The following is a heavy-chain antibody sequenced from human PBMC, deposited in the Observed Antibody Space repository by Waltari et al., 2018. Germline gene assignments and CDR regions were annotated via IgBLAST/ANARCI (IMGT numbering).Heavy chain of an antibody. CDR1: VYRFTSSW. V-gene: IGHV5-51*01. Sequence: EVQLVQSGAEVKKPGESLKISCTGSVYRFTSSWTGWVRPLPGNGLEWMGIIYPGDSDTRYSPSVQGQVTISADKSISTAYLQWSSLKASDTAMYYCARLPSYYYGSGQGNAFDIWGQGTMVTVSS. CDR3: ARLPSYYYGSGQGNAFDI. D-gene: IGHD3-10*01. J-gene: IGHJ3*02. CDR2: IYPGDSDT.